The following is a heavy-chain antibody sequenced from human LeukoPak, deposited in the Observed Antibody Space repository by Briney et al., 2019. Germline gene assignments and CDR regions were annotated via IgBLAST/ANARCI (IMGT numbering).Heavy chain of an antibody. Sequence: PGGSLRLSCAVSGFNFNAYDIHWVRQAPGKGLEWMAIISSDGSEKHYAESVRGRFTISRDEFKNTVYLQLSSLRMEDTAVYYCARWRDVFDEYYGMDGWGHGTAVTVSS. CDR1: GFNFNAYD. J-gene: IGHJ6*02. CDR2: ISSDGSEK. V-gene: IGHV3-30*03. D-gene: IGHD3-3*01. CDR3: ARWRDVFDEYYGMDG.